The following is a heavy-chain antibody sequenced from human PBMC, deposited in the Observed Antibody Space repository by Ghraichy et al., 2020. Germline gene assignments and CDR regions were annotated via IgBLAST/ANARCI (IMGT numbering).Heavy chain of an antibody. D-gene: IGHD1-26*01. CDR1: GDTVSSNSVA. Sequence: SQTLSLTCAISGDTVSSNSVAWNWIRQSPSRGLEWLGRTYYRSKWYNDYAVSVKSRISVNPDTYKNQFSLQLNSVTPEDTAVYYCARSQSSMFDSWGQGTLVTVSS. CDR3: ARSQSSMFDS. V-gene: IGHV6-1*01. J-gene: IGHJ5*01. CDR2: TYYRSKWYN.